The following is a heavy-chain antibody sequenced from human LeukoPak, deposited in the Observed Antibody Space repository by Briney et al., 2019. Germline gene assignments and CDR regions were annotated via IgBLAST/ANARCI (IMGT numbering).Heavy chain of an antibody. CDR3: VSSYETY. CDR2: INSDGSWT. V-gene: IGHV3-74*01. J-gene: IGHJ4*02. D-gene: IGHD3-22*01. CDR1: GNYW. Sequence: GGSLRLSCAASGNYWMHWVRQVPGKGLVWVSHINSDGSWTSYADSVKGRFTISKDNAKNTVYLQMNSLRAEDTAVYYCVSSYETYWGRGTLVTVSS.